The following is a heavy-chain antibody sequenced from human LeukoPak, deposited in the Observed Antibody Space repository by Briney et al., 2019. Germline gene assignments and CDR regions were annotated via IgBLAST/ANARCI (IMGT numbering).Heavy chain of an antibody. Sequence: ASVKVSCKASGYTFTSHYMHWVRQAPGQGLEWMGIINPSGGSTSYAQKFQGRVTMTRDTSTSTVYMELSSLGSEDTAVYYCARDPRRDGYNSGHYFDYWGQGTLVTVSS. CDR1: GYTFTSHY. CDR2: INPSGGST. D-gene: IGHD5-24*01. V-gene: IGHV1-46*01. J-gene: IGHJ4*02. CDR3: ARDPRRDGYNSGHYFDY.